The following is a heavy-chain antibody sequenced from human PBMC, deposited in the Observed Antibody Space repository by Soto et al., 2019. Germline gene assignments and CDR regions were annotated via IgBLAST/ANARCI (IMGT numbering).Heavy chain of an antibody. CDR3: ATRDRVTIGSSHFCGTDV. D-gene: IGHD3-3*02. V-gene: IGHV3-23*01. Sequence: EVQLLESGGGLVQPGGSLRLSCVASGSTFSSDVMSWVRQAPGKGLEWVSGISGGTTYYADSVQGRFTISRDNFKNTLFLQMNSLRAEDTAVYRCATRDRVTIGSSHFCGTDVWGQGTTVTVSS. J-gene: IGHJ6*02. CDR1: GSTFSSDV. CDR2: ISGGTT.